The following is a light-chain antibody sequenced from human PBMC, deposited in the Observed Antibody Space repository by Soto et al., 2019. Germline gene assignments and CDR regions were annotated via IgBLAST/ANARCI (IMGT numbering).Light chain of an antibody. CDR3: SSYAGGNNWV. CDR1: SSDVGGYNY. Sequence: QSVLTQPRSVSGSPGQSVTISCTGTSSDVGGYNYVSWYQQHPGKAPKLMIYDVSKRPSGVPDRFSGSKSGNTASLTISGLQAEDEADYYCSSYAGGNNWVFGGGTKVTVL. CDR2: DVS. J-gene: IGLJ3*02. V-gene: IGLV2-11*01.